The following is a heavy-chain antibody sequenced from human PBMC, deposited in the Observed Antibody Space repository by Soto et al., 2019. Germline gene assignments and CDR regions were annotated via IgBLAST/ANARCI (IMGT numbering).Heavy chain of an antibody. V-gene: IGHV1-46*01. CDR1: GYTFTSYY. Sequence: ASVKVSCKASGYTFTSYYIHWVRQAPGQGLEWMGIINPSGGSTSYAQKFQGRVTMTRDTSTSTVYMELSSLRSEDTAVYYCARDPAYYDILTGYYSFYYYGMDVWGQGTTVTVSS. D-gene: IGHD3-9*01. CDR3: ARDPAYYDILTGYYSFYYYGMDV. CDR2: INPSGGST. J-gene: IGHJ6*02.